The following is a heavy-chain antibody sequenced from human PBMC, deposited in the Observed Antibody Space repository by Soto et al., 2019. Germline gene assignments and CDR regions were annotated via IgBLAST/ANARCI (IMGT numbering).Heavy chain of an antibody. Sequence: PSETLSLTCAFYGGSFSGYYWSLIRQPPGKGLEWIGEVNHSGSTNYNPSLKSRVTISVDTSKNQFSLKLSSVTAADTAVYYCARTLRYYYYYYMDVWGKGTTVTVSS. CDR3: ARTLRYYYYYYMDV. CDR2: VNHSGST. CDR1: GGSFSGYY. V-gene: IGHV4-34*01. J-gene: IGHJ6*03.